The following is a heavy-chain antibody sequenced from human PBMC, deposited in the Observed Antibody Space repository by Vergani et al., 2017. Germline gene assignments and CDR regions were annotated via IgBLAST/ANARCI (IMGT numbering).Heavy chain of an antibody. CDR2: ISGSSSDI. Sequence: EVQLVESGGGLVQPGGSLTLSCAASGFSFSIYGMNWVRQAPGKGLEWVSYISGSSSDISYADSVKGRFTISRDNAKNSLYPQMNSLRAEDTALYYCARAEYQLPYHYWGQGTLVTVSS. CDR3: ARAEYQLPYHY. CDR1: GFSFSIYG. V-gene: IGHV3-48*01. D-gene: IGHD2-2*01. J-gene: IGHJ4*02.